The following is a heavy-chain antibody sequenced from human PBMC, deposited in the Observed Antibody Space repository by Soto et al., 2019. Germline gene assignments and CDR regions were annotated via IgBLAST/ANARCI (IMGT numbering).Heavy chain of an antibody. CDR3: ARVKRWKLVATHRGFDY. Sequence: SETLSLTCAVYGGSFSGYYWSWIRQPPGKGLEWIGEINHSGSTNYNPSLKSRVTISVDTSKNQFSLKLSSVTAADTAVYYCARVKRWKLVATHRGFDYWGQGTLVTVSS. CDR1: GGSFSGYY. J-gene: IGHJ4*02. CDR2: INHSGST. D-gene: IGHD5-12*01. V-gene: IGHV4-34*01.